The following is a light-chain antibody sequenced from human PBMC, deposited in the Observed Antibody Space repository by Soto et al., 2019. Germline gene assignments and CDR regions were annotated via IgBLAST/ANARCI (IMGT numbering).Light chain of an antibody. J-gene: IGLJ2*01. CDR2: DVS. Sequence: QSALTQPASVSGSPGQSIAISCTGTSSDVGGYNYVSWYQQHPGKAPKLMIYDVSARPSGVSNRFSGSKSDNTASLTISGLQAEDEADYYCSSYTSSNTVIFGGGTKLTV. CDR1: SSDVGGYNY. V-gene: IGLV2-14*01. CDR3: SSYTSSNTVI.